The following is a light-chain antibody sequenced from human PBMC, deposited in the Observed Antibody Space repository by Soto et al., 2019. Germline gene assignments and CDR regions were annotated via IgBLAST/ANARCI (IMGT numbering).Light chain of an antibody. V-gene: IGKV3D-15*01. CDR3: QQYNNWPPVT. CDR2: GVS. J-gene: IGKJ1*01. CDR1: QTGSNSY. Sequence: IVLTQSPGTLSLSPGERATLSCRASQTGSNSYLAWYQQKSGQAPRLLIYGVSTRATGIPDRFSGSGSGTEFALTISSLQSEDFAVYYCQQYNNWPPVTFGQGTKVDIK.